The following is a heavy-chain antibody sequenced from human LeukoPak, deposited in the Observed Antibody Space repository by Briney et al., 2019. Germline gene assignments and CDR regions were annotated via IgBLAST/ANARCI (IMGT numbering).Heavy chain of an antibody. CDR2: IKQDGSEK. J-gene: IGHJ4*02. V-gene: IGHV3-7*01. D-gene: IGHD6-13*01. CDR1: GFTFSTYW. Sequence: GGSLRLSCEASGFTFSTYWMSWVRQAPGKGLEWVANIKQDGSEKYYVDSVKGRFTISRDTAKNSLYLQMNSLRAEDTAMYYCARDSAGNDYWGQGTLVTVSS. CDR3: ARDSAGNDY.